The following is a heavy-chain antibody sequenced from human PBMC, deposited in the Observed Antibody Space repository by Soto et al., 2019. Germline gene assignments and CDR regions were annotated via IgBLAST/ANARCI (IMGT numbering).Heavy chain of an antibody. V-gene: IGHV3-30*18. Sequence: GGSLRLSCAASGFTFSSYGMHWVRQAPGKGLEWVAVISYDGSNKYYADSVKGRFTISRDNSKNTLYLQMNSLRAEDTAVYYCAKVHKRGYCSGGSCYSGDYWGQGTLVTVSS. CDR3: AKVHKRGYCSGGSCYSGDY. J-gene: IGHJ4*02. CDR1: GFTFSSYG. CDR2: ISYDGSNK. D-gene: IGHD2-15*01.